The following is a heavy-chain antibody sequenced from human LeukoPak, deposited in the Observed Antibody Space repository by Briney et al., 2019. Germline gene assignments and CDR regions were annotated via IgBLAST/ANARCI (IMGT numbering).Heavy chain of an antibody. Sequence: PSETLSPTCAVYGGSFSGYYWCWIRQPPGKGLEWIGEINHSGSTNYNPSLKSRVTISVDTSKNQFSLKLSSVTAADTAVYYCAREDTAMVPFDYYYYGMDVWGQGTTVTVSS. CDR2: INHSGST. V-gene: IGHV4-34*01. D-gene: IGHD5-18*01. CDR3: AREDTAMVPFDYYYYGMDV. CDR1: GGSFSGYY. J-gene: IGHJ6*02.